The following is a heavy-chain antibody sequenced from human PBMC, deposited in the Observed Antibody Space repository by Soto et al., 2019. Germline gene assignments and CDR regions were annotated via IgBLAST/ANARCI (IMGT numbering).Heavy chain of an antibody. D-gene: IGHD5-12*01. CDR1: GDSASSNTAS. J-gene: IGHJ5*02. CDR3: AKGDNLGPKTGYAFDP. Sequence: QTLSLTCAISGDSASSNTASWNGIRQSPSRGLEWLGRTYFRSKWYNDYAVSVKSRIIINPDTSNNQFSLQLNSVTPEDTAVYFCAKGDNLGPKTGYAFDPWGQGIMVTVSS. V-gene: IGHV6-1*01. CDR2: TYFRSKWYN.